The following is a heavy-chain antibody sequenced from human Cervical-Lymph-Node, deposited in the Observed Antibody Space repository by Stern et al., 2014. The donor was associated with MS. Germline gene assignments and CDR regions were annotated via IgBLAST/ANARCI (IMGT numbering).Heavy chain of an antibody. CDR2: LDWDGDK. J-gene: IGHJ4*02. Sequence: QVTLRESGPALVKPTQTLTLTCTFSGFSLSTPGMCLSWIRQPPGKALDWLALLDWDGDKYYSTALKTRLTISKDTSKNQVVLTMTNMAPLDTATYFCVRAREGYYFDYWGQGIPVTVSS. V-gene: IGHV2-70*01. CDR3: VRAREGYYFDY. D-gene: IGHD2-21*01. CDR1: GFSLSTPGMC.